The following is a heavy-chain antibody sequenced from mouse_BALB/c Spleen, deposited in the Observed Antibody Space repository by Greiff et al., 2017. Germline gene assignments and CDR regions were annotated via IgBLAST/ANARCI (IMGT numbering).Heavy chain of an antibody. CDR3: ARDYRYERAMDY. CDR2: IDPENGDT. V-gene: IGHV14-4*02. D-gene: IGHD2-14*01. J-gene: IGHJ4*01. CDR1: GFNIKDYY. Sequence: EVKLQESGAELVRSGASVKLSCTASGFNIKDYYMHWVKQRPEQGLEWIGWIDPENGDTEYAPKFQGKATMTADTSSNTAYLQLSSLTSEDTAVYYCARDYRYERAMDYWGQGTSVTVSS.